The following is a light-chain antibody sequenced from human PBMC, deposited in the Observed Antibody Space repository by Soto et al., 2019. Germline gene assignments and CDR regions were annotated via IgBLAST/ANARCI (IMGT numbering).Light chain of an antibody. CDR1: QSVSSY. V-gene: IGKV3-11*01. CDR3: HQRSSWPLT. J-gene: IGKJ4*01. CDR2: DAS. Sequence: EIVLTQSPATLSLSPGERATLSCRASQSVSSYLAWYQQKPGQAPRLLIYDASNRATGIPARFSGSGSGTDCTLTISSLDPEDSAVYYCHQRSSWPLTFGGGTKVEIK.